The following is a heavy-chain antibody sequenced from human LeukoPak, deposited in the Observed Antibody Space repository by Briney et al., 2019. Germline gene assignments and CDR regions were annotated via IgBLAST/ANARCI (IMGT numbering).Heavy chain of an antibody. V-gene: IGHV5-51*01. CDR2: IYPGDSDT. CDR1: GYTFSSYW. Sequence: GESLRISCKGSGYTFSSYWIGWVRQMPGKGLEWMGIIYPGDSDTRYSPSLQGQVTISVDTSIGTAYLQSSSQKASDKANYYCARHNYFRLGYSGQGTLVTVSS. CDR3: ARHNYFRLGY. J-gene: IGHJ4*02. D-gene: IGHD3-9*01.